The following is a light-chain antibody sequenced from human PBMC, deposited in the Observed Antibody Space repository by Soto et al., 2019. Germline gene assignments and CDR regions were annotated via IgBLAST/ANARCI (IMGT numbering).Light chain of an antibody. Sequence: DIQMTQSPSTLSASVRDRVTITCRASQTISSWLAWFQQRPGRAPKFLIYKASSLKNGVPLRFSGSGSGTDVTLTISSLQPEDFATYYCQQSYNTPPTFGQGTKVDIK. CDR2: KAS. J-gene: IGKJ1*01. CDR1: QTISSW. CDR3: QQSYNTPPT. V-gene: IGKV1-5*03.